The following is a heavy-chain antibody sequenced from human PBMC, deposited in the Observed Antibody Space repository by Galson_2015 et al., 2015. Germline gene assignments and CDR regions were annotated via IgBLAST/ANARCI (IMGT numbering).Heavy chain of an antibody. D-gene: IGHD4-17*01. CDR3: ARDQSTVTPKYYFDY. V-gene: IGHV3-7*03. CDR1: GFTFSTYW. Sequence: SLRLSCAASGFTFSTYWMSWVRQAPGKGLEWVANIKQHGSEKYYVDSVEGRFTISRDNAKNSLYLQMNSLRAEDTAVYYCARDQSTVTPKYYFDYWGQGTLVTVSS. J-gene: IGHJ4*02. CDR2: IKQHGSEK.